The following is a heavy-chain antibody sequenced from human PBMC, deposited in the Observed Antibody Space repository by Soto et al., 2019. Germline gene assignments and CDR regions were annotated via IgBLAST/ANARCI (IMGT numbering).Heavy chain of an antibody. CDR1: GGSIISYY. CDR2: IYYSGST. D-gene: IGHD4-17*01. Sequence: SETLSLTCTVSGGSIISYYWSWIRQPPGKGLEWIGYIYYSGSTNYNPSLKSRVTISVDTSKNQFSLKLSSVTAADTAVYYCARMTTVPYYYYYYMDVWGKGTTVSVSS. V-gene: IGHV4-59*01. CDR3: ARMTTVPYYYYYYMDV. J-gene: IGHJ6*03.